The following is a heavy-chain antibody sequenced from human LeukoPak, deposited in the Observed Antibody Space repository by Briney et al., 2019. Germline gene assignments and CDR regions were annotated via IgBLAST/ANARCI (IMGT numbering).Heavy chain of an antibody. CDR2: IYHSGST. J-gene: IGHJ4*02. D-gene: IGHD3-16*01. V-gene: IGHV4-38-2*01. Sequence: SETLSLTCAVSGYSISSGDYWGWSRLPPGKGLEWIGSIYHSGSTYYTPSLKSRVTISVDTSKRQFSLTLSSVTAADTAVYYCARNRSEPLGNGGSFDSWGQGTLVTVSS. CDR3: ARNRSEPLGNGGSFDS. CDR1: GYSISSGDY.